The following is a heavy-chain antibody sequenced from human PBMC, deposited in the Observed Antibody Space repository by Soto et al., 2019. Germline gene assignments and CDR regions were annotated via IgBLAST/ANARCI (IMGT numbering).Heavy chain of an antibody. CDR1: GFPFSFYG. Sequence: VGSLRLSCAVSGFPFSFYGFHWVRQSPGKGLEWLGVIVSDGSAIYHADSLEGRFFISRDNSKDILYLQMNSLRVEDTTVYYCARDDAFDNENGFDMWGQGTMVTVSS. J-gene: IGHJ3*02. D-gene: IGHD3-3*02. V-gene: IGHV3-33*01. CDR2: IVSDGSAI. CDR3: ARDDAFDNENGFDM.